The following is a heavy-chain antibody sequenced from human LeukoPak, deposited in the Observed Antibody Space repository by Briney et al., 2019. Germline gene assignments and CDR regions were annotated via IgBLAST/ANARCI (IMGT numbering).Heavy chain of an antibody. J-gene: IGHJ4*02. D-gene: IGHD3/OR15-3a*01. V-gene: IGHV3-7*01. CDR1: GFIFSNYW. CDR2: INQDGSEK. CDR3: ATLDWGPDH. Sequence: GGSLRLSCGTSGFIFSNYWLTWVRQAPGKGPEWVANINQDGSEKQYVDSVKGRFNIARDNANNSLFLQMHSLGVEDTAVYYCATLDWGPDHWGQGTLVTVSS.